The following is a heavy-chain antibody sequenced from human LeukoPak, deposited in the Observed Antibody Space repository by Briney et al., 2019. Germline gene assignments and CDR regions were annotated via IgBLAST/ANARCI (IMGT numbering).Heavy chain of an antibody. V-gene: IGHV1-69*04. CDR3: AREGRSHDAFDI. CDR2: IIPILGIA. D-gene: IGHD2-15*01. Sequence: ASVKVSCKASGGTFSSYAISWVRQAPGQGLEWMGRIIPILGIANYAQKFQGRVTITADKSTSTAYMELSSLRSEDTAVYYCAREGRSHDAFDIWGQGTMVTVSP. J-gene: IGHJ3*02. CDR1: GGTFSSYA.